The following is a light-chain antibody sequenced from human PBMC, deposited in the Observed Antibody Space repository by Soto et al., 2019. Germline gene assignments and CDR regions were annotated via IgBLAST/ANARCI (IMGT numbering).Light chain of an antibody. Sequence: DIQMTQSPSTLSASVGDRVTITCRASQSISSWLAWYQQKPGKAPKLLIYKASSLESGVPSRFSGSGPGTEFTLTISSLQPDDFATYYCQQYNSPYTFVQGTKLEIK. CDR2: KAS. CDR1: QSISSW. CDR3: QQYNSPYT. J-gene: IGKJ2*01. V-gene: IGKV1-5*03.